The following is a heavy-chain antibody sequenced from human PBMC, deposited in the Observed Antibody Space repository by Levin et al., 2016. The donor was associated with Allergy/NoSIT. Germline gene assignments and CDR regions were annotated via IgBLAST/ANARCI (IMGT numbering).Heavy chain of an antibody. CDR3: ARDGGYYDSSGYYGGRGWFDP. D-gene: IGHD3-22*01. CDR2: ISAYNGNT. J-gene: IGHJ5*02. CDR1: GYTFTSYG. V-gene: IGHV1-18*01. Sequence: ASVKVSCKASGYTFTSYGISWVRQAPGQGLEWMGWISAYNGNTNYAQKLQGRVTMTTDTSTSTAYMELRSLRSDDTAVYYCARDGGYYDSSGYYGGRGWFDPWGQGTLVTVSS.